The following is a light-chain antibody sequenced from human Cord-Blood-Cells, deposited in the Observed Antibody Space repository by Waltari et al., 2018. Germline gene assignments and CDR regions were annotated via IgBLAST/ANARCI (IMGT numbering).Light chain of an antibody. CDR1: QSVLYSSNNKNY. J-gene: IGKJ4*01. CDR3: QQYYSTPLT. Sequence: DIVMTQYPDSLAVSLGERATINCKSSQSVLYSSNNKNYLAWYQQKQGTPPKLLIYWASTRESGVPDRFSGSGSGTDFTLTVSSLQAEDVAVYYCQQYYSTPLTFSGGTKVEIK. CDR2: WAS. V-gene: IGKV4-1*01.